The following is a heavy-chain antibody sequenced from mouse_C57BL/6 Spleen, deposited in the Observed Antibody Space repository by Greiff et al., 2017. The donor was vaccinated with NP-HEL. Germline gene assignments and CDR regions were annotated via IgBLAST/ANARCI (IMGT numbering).Heavy chain of an antibody. V-gene: IGHV1-64*01. CDR1: GYTFTSYW. Sequence: VQLQQPGAELVKPGASVKLSCKASGYTFTSYWMHWVKQRPGQGLEWIGMIHPNSGSTNYNEKFKSKATLTVDTSSSTAYMQLSSLTCEDSAVYYCARSGDGYDYYAMDDWGQGTSVTVSS. CDR2: IHPNSGST. CDR3: ARSGDGYDYYAMDD. D-gene: IGHD2-3*01. J-gene: IGHJ4*01.